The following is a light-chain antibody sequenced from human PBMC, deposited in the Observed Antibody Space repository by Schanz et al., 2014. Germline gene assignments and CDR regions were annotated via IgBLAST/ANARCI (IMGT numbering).Light chain of an antibody. CDR3: QQNHMTPWT. J-gene: IGKJ1*01. Sequence: DIQLTQSPSSLSASIGDRVTITCRARQSIGRNLNWYQQKPGLAPKLLISATSRLQGGVPSRFSGSGAGTDFTLTINSLLPEDFATYYCQQNHMTPWTFGQGTKVETK. V-gene: IGKV1-39*01. CDR2: ATS. CDR1: QSIGRN.